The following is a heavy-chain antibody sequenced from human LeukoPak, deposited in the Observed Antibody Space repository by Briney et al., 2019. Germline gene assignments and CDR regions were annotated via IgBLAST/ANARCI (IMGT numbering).Heavy chain of an antibody. CDR3: AKNLGVAGTNYFDY. V-gene: IGHV3-23*01. Sequence: SGGSLRLSCAASGFTFNTYGMSWVRHSPGKGLEWVSAISGSATGYMTNYADSVKGRFTISRDNDKNTLYLQMSSLRVEDTAVYYCAKNLGVAGTNYFDYWGQGTLVTVSS. J-gene: IGHJ4*02. CDR1: GFTFNTYG. CDR2: ISGSATGYMT. D-gene: IGHD6-19*01.